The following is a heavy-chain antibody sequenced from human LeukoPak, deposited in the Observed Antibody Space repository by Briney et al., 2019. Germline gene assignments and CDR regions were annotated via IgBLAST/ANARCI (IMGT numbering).Heavy chain of an antibody. V-gene: IGHV4-34*01. J-gene: IGHJ4*02. D-gene: IGHD5-12*01. CDR1: GGSFSGYY. Sequence: PSETLSLTCAVCGGSFSGYYWSWIRQPPGKGLECIGEINHSGSTNYNPSLKSRVTISVDTSKNQFSLKLSSVTAADTAVYYCARVNIVATITEDYWRQGTLVTVSS. CDR3: ARVNIVATITEDY. CDR2: INHSGST.